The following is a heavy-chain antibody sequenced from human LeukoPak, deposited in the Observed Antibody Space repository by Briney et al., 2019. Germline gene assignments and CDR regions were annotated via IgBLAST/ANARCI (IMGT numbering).Heavy chain of an antibody. Sequence: SETLSLTCTVSGGSISSSSYYWGWIRQPPGKGLEWIGSIYYSGSTYYNPSLKSRVTISVDTSKNQFSLKLSSVTAADTAVYYCARRPNKITMVRGVRSWFDPWGQGTLVTVSS. D-gene: IGHD3-10*01. V-gene: IGHV4-39*07. CDR1: GGSISSSSYY. CDR3: ARRPNKITMVRGVRSWFDP. CDR2: IYYSGST. J-gene: IGHJ5*02.